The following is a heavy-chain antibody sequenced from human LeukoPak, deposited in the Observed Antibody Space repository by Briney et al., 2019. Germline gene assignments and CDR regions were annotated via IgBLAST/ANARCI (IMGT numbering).Heavy chain of an antibody. D-gene: IGHD6-19*01. J-gene: IGHJ4*02. CDR2: IYPSDSDT. Sequence: GESLKISYKGSGYSFTSYWIGWVRQMPGKGLEWMGIIYPSDSDTRYSPSFQGQVTISADKSISTAYLQWSSLKASDTAIYYCARRGSSGWSRGPYFDYWGQGTLVTVSS. CDR1: GYSFTSYW. V-gene: IGHV5-51*01. CDR3: ARRGSSGWSRGPYFDY.